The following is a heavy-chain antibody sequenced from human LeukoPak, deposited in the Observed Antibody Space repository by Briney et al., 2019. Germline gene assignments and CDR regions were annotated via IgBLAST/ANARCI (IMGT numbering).Heavy chain of an antibody. D-gene: IGHD3-22*01. V-gene: IGHV1-69*13. J-gene: IGHJ4*02. CDR1: GGTFSSYA. CDR2: IIPIFGTA. Sequence: SVKVSCKASGGTFSSYAISWVRQAPGQGLEWMGGIIPIFGTANYAQKFQGRVTITADESTSTAYMELSSLRSEDAAVYYCARAGDYYDSSGYYLNWGQGTLVTVSS. CDR3: ARAGDYYDSSGYYLN.